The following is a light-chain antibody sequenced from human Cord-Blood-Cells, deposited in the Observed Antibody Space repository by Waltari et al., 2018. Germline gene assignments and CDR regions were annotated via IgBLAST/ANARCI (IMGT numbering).Light chain of an antibody. CDR3: QQYNSYSYT. CDR1: QRISRW. CDR2: DAA. J-gene: IGKJ2*01. V-gene: IGKV1-5*01. Sequence: DIQMTQSPSTLSASVGDRVTITCRASQRISRWLDWYQQKPGKAPKLVIYDAASLESGVPSRFSGSGSGTEFTLTISSLQPDDFATYYCQQYNSYSYTFGQGTKLEIK.